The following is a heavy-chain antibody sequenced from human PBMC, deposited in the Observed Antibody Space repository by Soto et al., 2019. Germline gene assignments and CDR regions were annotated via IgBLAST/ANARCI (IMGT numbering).Heavy chain of an antibody. CDR2: ISGSGGST. Sequence: PGGSLRLSCAASGFTFSSYAMSWVRQAPGKGLEWVSAISGSGGSTYYADSVKGRFTISRDNSKNTLYLQMNSLRAEDTAVYYCAKSYAGVYSSPLDYWGQGTLVTVSS. J-gene: IGHJ4*02. D-gene: IGHD6-13*01. V-gene: IGHV3-23*01. CDR3: AKSYAGVYSSPLDY. CDR1: GFTFSSYA.